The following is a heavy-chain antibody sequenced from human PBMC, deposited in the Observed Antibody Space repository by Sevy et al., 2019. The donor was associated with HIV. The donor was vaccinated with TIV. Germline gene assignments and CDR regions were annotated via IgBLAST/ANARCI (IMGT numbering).Heavy chain of an antibody. V-gene: IGHV3-48*01. D-gene: IGHD4-17*01. Sequence: GGSLRLSCAASGFTFSSYSMNLVRQAPGKGLEWVSYISSSSSTIYYADSVKGRFTISRDNAKNSLYLQMNSLRAEDTAVYYCAKVRLRGDPYDAFDIWGQGTMVTVSS. CDR2: ISSSSSTI. CDR1: GFTFSSYS. J-gene: IGHJ3*02. CDR3: AKVRLRGDPYDAFDI.